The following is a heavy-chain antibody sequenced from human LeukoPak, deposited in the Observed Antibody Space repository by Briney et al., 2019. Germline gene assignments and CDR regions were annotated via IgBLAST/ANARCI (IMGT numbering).Heavy chain of an antibody. V-gene: IGHV3-48*04. Sequence: VGSLRLSCADSGFTLSRYWMSWVRQAPGKGLGWVSYISSSSSTLYYADSVKGRFTISRDNAKNSLYLQMNSLRAEDTAVYYCARDSSGYYEGYGAFDIWGQGTMVTVSS. D-gene: IGHD3-22*01. J-gene: IGHJ3*02. CDR3: ARDSSGYYEGYGAFDI. CDR2: ISSSSSTL. CDR1: GFTLSRYW.